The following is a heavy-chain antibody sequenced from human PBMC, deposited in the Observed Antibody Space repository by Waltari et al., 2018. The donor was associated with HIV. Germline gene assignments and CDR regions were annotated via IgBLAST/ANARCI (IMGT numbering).Heavy chain of an antibody. V-gene: IGHV4-31*03. Sequence: QAQLQESGPGLLKPSQSLSLTCTFSGSSISSGGYYWSWIRQHPGKGLEWIGYIYYSGSTYYNPSLKSRVTISVDTSKNQFSLKLSAVTAADTAVYYCARDSSRGGDYGMDVWGQGTTVTVSS. CDR2: IYYSGST. J-gene: IGHJ6*02. CDR3: ARDSSRGGDYGMDV. D-gene: IGHD6-13*01. CDR1: GSSISSGGYY.